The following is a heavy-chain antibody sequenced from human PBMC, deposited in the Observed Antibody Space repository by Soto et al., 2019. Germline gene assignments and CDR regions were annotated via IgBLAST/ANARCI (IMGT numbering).Heavy chain of an antibody. D-gene: IGHD3-22*01. CDR3: ASNLGYYYDSSGYYSWYFDY. Sequence: ASVKVSCKASGYTFTGYYMHWVRQAPGQGLEWMGWINPNSGGTNYAQKFQGRVTMTRDTSISTAYMELSRLRSDDTAAYHCASNLGYYYDSSGYYSWYFDYWGQGTLVTVSS. CDR1: GYTFTGYY. CDR2: INPNSGGT. J-gene: IGHJ4*02. V-gene: IGHV1-2*02.